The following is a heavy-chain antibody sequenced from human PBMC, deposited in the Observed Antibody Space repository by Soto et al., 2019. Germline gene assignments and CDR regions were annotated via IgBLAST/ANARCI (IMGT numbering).Heavy chain of an antibody. Sequence: PGESLKISCKGSGYSFSSYWIAWVRQMPGKGLEWMWIIYPADSDTRYSPSFQGQVTISADKSISTAFLQWNSLKASDTAMYYCARQSVTTTGSIDYWGQGNLVTVS. J-gene: IGHJ4*02. CDR3: ARQSVTTTGSIDY. D-gene: IGHD1-1*01. CDR1: GYSFSSYW. CDR2: IYPADSDT. V-gene: IGHV5-51*01.